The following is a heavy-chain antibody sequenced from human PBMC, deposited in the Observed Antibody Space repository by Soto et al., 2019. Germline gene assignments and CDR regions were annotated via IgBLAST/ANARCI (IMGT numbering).Heavy chain of an antibody. D-gene: IGHD3-10*01. CDR2: INPSGGST. CDR1: GYTFTNYY. CDR3: ARVRTGVYGSGSTSPRFFYGMDV. V-gene: IGHV1-46*01. Sequence: ASVKVSCKASGYTFTNYYMHWVRQAPGQGLEWVGIINPSGGSTTAAQKFQGRVTITADESTNSLYMELSSLRSEDTAIYYCARVRTGVYGSGSTSPRFFYGMDVWGQGTAVTVSS. J-gene: IGHJ6*02.